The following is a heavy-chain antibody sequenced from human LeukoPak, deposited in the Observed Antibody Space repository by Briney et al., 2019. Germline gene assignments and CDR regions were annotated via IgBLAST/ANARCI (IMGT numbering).Heavy chain of an antibody. D-gene: IGHD1-26*01. CDR3: ARTTRSSGSYGIAFDI. J-gene: IGHJ3*02. Sequence: GGSLRLSCAASGFTFSSYGMHWVRQAPGKGLEWVAFIRHDGSNKYYADSVKGRFTISRDNSKNTLYLQMNSLRAEDTAVYYCARTTRSSGSYGIAFDIWGQGTMVTVSS. CDR2: IRHDGSNK. V-gene: IGHV3-33*08. CDR1: GFTFSSYG.